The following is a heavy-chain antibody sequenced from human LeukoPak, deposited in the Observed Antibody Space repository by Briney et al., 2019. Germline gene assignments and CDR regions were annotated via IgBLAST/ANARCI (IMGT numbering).Heavy chain of an antibody. J-gene: IGHJ6*02. Sequence: GGSLRLSCAASGFTFSTYNMNWVRQAPGKGLEWVSYISSSSSTIYYADSVKGRFTISRDNAKNSLYLQMISLRDEDTAVYYCARGGVAAGYYYYGMDVWGQGTTVTVSS. CDR1: GFTFSTYN. D-gene: IGHD6-13*01. V-gene: IGHV3-48*02. CDR2: ISSSSSTI. CDR3: ARGGVAAGYYYYGMDV.